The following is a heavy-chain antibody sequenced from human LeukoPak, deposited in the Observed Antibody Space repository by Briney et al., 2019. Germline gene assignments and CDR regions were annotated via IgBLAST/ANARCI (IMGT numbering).Heavy chain of an antibody. J-gene: IGHJ4*02. CDR2: IQYDGRNK. CDR1: GFTFSSYG. Sequence: PGGSLRLSCAASGFTFSSYGMHWVRQAPGKGLEWVAFIQYDGRNKYYADSVKGRFTISRDNAKNSLYLQMNSLRTEDTAVYYCARGRGSWYGVYFDYWGQGTLVTVSS. V-gene: IGHV3-30*02. D-gene: IGHD6-13*01. CDR3: ARGRGSWYGVYFDY.